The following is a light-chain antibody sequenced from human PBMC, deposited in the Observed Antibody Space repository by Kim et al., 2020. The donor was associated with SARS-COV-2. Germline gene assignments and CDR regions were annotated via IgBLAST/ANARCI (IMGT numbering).Light chain of an antibody. J-gene: IGLJ2*01. V-gene: IGLV1-40*01. CDR1: SSNIGAGYD. CDR2: GNS. Sequence: VTISCTGSSSNIGAGYDVHWYQQLPGTAPKLLIYGNSNRPSGVPDRFSGSKSGTSASLAITGLQAEDEADYYCQSYDSSRSGSGVFGGGTKLTVL. CDR3: QSYDSSRSGSGV.